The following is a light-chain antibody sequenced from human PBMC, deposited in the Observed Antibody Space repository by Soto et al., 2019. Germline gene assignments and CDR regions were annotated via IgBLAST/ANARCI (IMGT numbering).Light chain of an antibody. V-gene: IGKV3-20*01. CDR1: QSVSNNY. CDR3: QQYDNLLALT. CDR2: GAS. Sequence: EIVLTQSPGTLSLSPGERATLSCRASQSVSNNYLAWYQQKPGQAPRLLIYGASNRATGIPDRFSGSGSGTDFTLTISSLQPEDIATYYCQQYDNLLALTFGGGTKVEIK. J-gene: IGKJ4*01.